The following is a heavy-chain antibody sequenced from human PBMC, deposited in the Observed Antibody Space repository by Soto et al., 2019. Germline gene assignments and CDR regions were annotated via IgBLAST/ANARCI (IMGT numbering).Heavy chain of an antibody. CDR3: AEGYSFSLDF. D-gene: IGHD5-18*01. CDR1: GGTFRSHT. J-gene: IGHJ4*02. Sequence: QVRLVQSGAEMMTPESSVKVSCKASGGTFRSHTINWVRQAPGQGLEWMGGVIPVFGSTSYAQQFQGRVTISADESTGTAFIDLRSVRSDDTAVYFCAEGYSFSLDFWGQGTLVTVSS. CDR2: VIPVFGST. V-gene: IGHV1-69*01.